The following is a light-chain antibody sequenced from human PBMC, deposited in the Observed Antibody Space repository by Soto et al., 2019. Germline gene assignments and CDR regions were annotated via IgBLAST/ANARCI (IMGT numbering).Light chain of an antibody. J-gene: IGKJ2*01. CDR2: KAS. Sequence: DIQMTQSRSTLSASVGDRVTITCRASQSISSWLAWYQQKPGKAPKLLIYKASSLESGVPSRFSGSGSGTEFTLTFSNLQPDDFATYYCQQYNSYPYTFGQGTKLEIK. V-gene: IGKV1-5*03. CDR3: QQYNSYPYT. CDR1: QSISSW.